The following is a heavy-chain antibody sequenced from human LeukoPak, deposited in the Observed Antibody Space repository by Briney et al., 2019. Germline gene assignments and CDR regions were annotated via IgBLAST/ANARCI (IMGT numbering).Heavy chain of an antibody. CDR1: GYTFTSYY. Sequence: ASVKVSCKASGYTFTSYYMHWVRQAPGQGLEWMGIINPSGGSTSYAQKLQGRVTMTRDMSTSTVYMELSSMRSEDTAVYYCARGLSAGYYYDFWSGYSSIWFDPWGQGTLVTVSS. D-gene: IGHD3-3*01. V-gene: IGHV1-46*01. CDR3: ARGLSAGYYYDFWSGYSSIWFDP. J-gene: IGHJ5*02. CDR2: INPSGGST.